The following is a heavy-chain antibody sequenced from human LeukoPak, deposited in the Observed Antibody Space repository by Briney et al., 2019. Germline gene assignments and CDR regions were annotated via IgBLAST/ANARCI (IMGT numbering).Heavy chain of an antibody. CDR2: IFHSGST. Sequence: SETLSLTCTVSGYSISSGYYWGWIRQPPGKGLEWIGTIFHSGSTYYNPSLKSRVAISVDTSKNQFSLRLSSVTAADTAVYYCARGGRSTVAPRVLDYWGQGTLVTVSS. J-gene: IGHJ4*02. CDR1: GYSISSGYY. V-gene: IGHV4-38-2*02. CDR3: ARGGRSTVAPRVLDY. D-gene: IGHD6-19*01.